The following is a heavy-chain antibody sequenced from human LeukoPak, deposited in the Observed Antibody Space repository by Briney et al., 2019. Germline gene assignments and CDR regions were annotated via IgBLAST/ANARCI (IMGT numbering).Heavy chain of an antibody. CDR3: AKNRGTGMAFYDY. Sequence: GGSLRLSCAASGFTFSTYAMTWLRRAPGKGLKWVSAISGSGGHIYYADSVKGRFTSSRDNSKSTLYLQMNNLRAEDTAVYYCAKNRGTGMAFYDYWGQGTQVTVSS. D-gene: IGHD5-18*01. CDR1: GFTFSTYA. V-gene: IGHV3-23*01. J-gene: IGHJ4*02. CDR2: ISGSGGHI.